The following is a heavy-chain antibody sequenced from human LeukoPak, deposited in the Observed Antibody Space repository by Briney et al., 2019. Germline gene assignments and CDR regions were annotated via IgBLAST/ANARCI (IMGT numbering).Heavy chain of an antibody. CDR3: AREFNYNWFDP. Sequence: SQTLSLTCTVSGGSISSYYWSWIRQPPGKGLEWIGYIYNSGSTNYNPSLNPSLKSRVTISVDTSKNQFSLKLNSVTAADTAVYYCAREFNYNWFDPWGQGTLVTVSS. D-gene: IGHD1-20*01. V-gene: IGHV4-59*01. CDR2: IYNSGST. CDR1: GGSISSYY. J-gene: IGHJ5*02.